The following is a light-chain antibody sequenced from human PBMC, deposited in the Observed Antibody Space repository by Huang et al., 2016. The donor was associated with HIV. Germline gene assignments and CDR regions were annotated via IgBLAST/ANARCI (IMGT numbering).Light chain of an antibody. CDR2: GTS. V-gene: IGKV3-15*01. Sequence: EVVMTQSPVTLSVSPGERATLSCRASRSLSSTLAWYQQKVGQAPRLLIYGTSTRATGSPARFSVTGSGTEFTLTISSLQSEDFAVYYCQQYNNWPPAFGQGTKVEIK. CDR1: RSLSST. J-gene: IGKJ1*01. CDR3: QQYNNWPPA.